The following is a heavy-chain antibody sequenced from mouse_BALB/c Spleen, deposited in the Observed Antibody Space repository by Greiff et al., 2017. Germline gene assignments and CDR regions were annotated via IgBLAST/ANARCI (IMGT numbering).Heavy chain of an antibody. CDR2: ISSGSSTI. D-gene: IGHD1-1*02. V-gene: IGHV5-17*02. Sequence: DVKLVESGGGLVQPGGSRKLSCAASGFTFRSFGMHWVRQAPEKGLEWVAYISSGSSTIYYADTVKGRFTISRDNPKNTLFLQMTSLRSEDTAMYYCARMVYAMDYWGQGTSVTVSS. CDR3: ARMVYAMDY. CDR1: GFTFRSFG. J-gene: IGHJ4*01.